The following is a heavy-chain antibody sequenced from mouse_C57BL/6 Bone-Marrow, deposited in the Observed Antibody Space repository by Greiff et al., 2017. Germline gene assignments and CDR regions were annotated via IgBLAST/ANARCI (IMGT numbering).Heavy chain of an antibody. CDR2: IYPYNGDT. V-gene: IGHV1-20*01. J-gene: IGHJ2*01. D-gene: IGHD2-2*01. CDR1: GYSFTGYF. Sequence: VQLKQSGPELVKPGDSVKISCKASGYSFTGYFMNWVMQSHGKSLEWIGRIYPYNGDTFYNQKFKGKATLTVDKSSSTAYMELRSLTSEDSAVYYCASSDYGYEEFGYWGQGTTLTVSS. CDR3: ASSDYGYEEFGY.